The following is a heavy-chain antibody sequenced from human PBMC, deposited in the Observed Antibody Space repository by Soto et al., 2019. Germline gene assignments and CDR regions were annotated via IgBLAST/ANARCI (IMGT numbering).Heavy chain of an antibody. CDR3: ARGLFSGTSSSGGWYFFDY. CDR2: INGGGSA. J-gene: IGHJ4*02. V-gene: IGHV4-34*01. CDR1: GGSFTGYS. Sequence: QVQLQQWGAGLLKPSETLSLTCAVHGGSFTGYSWTWIRQSPGKGLEWIGQINGGGSANYHPSLKSRVTISVGTSNNEIFLGLTSVTAADTAVYYCARGLFSGTSSSGGWYFFDYWGPGTLVTVSS. D-gene: IGHD3-10*01.